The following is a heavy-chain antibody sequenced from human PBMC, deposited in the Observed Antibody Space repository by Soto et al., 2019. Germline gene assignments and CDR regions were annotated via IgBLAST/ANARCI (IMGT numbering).Heavy chain of an antibody. Sequence: GSLRLSCAASGFTVSSNYMSWVRQAPGKGLEWISIIYSAGNTYYADSVKGRFTISRDNSKNTLYLQMNSLGAGDTAVYYCARDYYRFNSGYGFSMDVWGQGTTVTVSS. J-gene: IGHJ6*02. D-gene: IGHD5-12*01. V-gene: IGHV3-66*01. CDR3: ARDYYRFNSGYGFSMDV. CDR1: GFTVSSNY. CDR2: IYSAGNT.